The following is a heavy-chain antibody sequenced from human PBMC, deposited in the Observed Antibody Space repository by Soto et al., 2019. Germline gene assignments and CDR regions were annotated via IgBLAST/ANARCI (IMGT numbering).Heavy chain of an antibody. CDR3: AGDPDSHYNDSHASSYP. J-gene: IGHJ5*02. Sequence: QVQLVQSGAEVKKPGSSVKVSCKASGGTFSTYTITWVRQAPGQGLEWMGRIIPIIGIINYAQKFQGRVTITSGKLTDTAYRELTRLSSDDTAVYYCAGDPDSHYNDSHASSYPWGQGTLVTVSS. CDR1: GGTFSTYT. V-gene: IGHV1-69*08. D-gene: IGHD3-22*01. CDR2: IIPIIGII.